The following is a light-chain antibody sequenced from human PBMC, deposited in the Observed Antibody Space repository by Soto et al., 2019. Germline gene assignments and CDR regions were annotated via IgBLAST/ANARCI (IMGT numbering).Light chain of an antibody. CDR3: QQYNNWPIT. CDR1: QSVSSN. J-gene: IGKJ5*01. V-gene: IGKV3-15*01. Sequence: EIVMTQSPATLSASPGERAALSCRASQSVSSNLAWYQQKPGQAPRLLIFAASTRATGIPARFSGSGSGTEFTLTISSLQSEDFAVYYCQQYNNWPITFGQGTRLE. CDR2: AAS.